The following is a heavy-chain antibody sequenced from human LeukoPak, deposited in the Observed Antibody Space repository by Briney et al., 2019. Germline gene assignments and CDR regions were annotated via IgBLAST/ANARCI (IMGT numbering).Heavy chain of an antibody. Sequence: ASVKVSRKASGYTFTSYGISWVRQAPGQGLEWMGWISAYNGNTNYAQKFQGRVTITADESTSTAYMELSSLRSEDTAVYYCARSSNPSLVVPAAILDWFDPWGQGTLVTVSS. CDR3: ARSSNPSLVVPAAILDWFDP. CDR1: GYTFTSYG. J-gene: IGHJ5*02. V-gene: IGHV1-18*01. D-gene: IGHD2-2*01. CDR2: ISAYNGNT.